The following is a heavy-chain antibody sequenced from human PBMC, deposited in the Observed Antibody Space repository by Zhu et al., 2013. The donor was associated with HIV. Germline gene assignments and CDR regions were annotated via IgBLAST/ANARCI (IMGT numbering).Heavy chain of an antibody. D-gene: IGHD3-3*01. Sequence: QVQLIQSGAEVKKPGASVKVSCKVSGYTLSELSIHWVRQAPGQGLEWMGGIIPIFGTQKYAQKFEGRVTISADESTTTAYMELSSLRSADTAVYYCARGVIFGVVIMGYFDYWGQGSLVTVSS. CDR1: GYTLSELS. J-gene: IGHJ4*02. CDR3: ARGVIFGVVIMGYFDY. CDR2: IIPIFGTQ. V-gene: IGHV1-69*13.